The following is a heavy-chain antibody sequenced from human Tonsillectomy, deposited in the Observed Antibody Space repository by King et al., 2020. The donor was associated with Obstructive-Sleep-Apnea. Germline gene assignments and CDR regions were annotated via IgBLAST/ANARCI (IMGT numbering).Heavy chain of an antibody. D-gene: IGHD1-26*01. V-gene: IGHV3-23*04. CDR3: AKGYQSGSYLDYFDY. CDR2: IFGIGDST. J-gene: IGHJ4*02. Sequence: VQLVESGGGLVQPGGSLRLSCAASGFTFSSYAMSWVRQAPGKGLEWVSGIFGIGDSTYCADSVEGRFTISRDNSKNPLYLQMNSLRAEDTAVYYCAKGYQSGSYLDYFDYWGQGTLVTVSS. CDR1: GFTFSSYA.